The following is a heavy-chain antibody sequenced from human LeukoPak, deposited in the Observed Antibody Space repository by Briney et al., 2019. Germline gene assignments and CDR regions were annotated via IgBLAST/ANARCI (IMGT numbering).Heavy chain of an antibody. CDR3: ARATLGYCSGGYCYPYYFFHY. V-gene: IGHV3-21*04. J-gene: IGHJ4*02. Sequence: NPGGSLRLSCAASGFTFSSFSMDWVRQAPGKGLEWVSSISSGGDYKHYADSVKGRFTISRDNSKNTLYLQMNSLRAEDTAVYYCARATLGYCSGGYCYPYYFFHYWGQGTLVTVSS. CDR2: ISSGGDYK. D-gene: IGHD2-15*01. CDR1: GFTFSSFS.